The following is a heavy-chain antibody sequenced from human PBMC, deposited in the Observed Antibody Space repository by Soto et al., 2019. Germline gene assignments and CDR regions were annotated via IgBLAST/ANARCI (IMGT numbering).Heavy chain of an antibody. CDR2: ISAYNGKN. V-gene: IGHV1-18*01. D-gene: IGHD2-15*01. J-gene: IGHJ4*02. CDR1: GYTLTTYG. Sequence: QVQLVQSGAEVKKPGASMKVSCKASGYTLTTYGISWVRQAPGQGLEWMGWISAYNGKNNYEQKFQGRVTMTTVTSTSIAYMELRSLRSADTAVYYCARGPPTSCSGGSCYSHYFDYWGQGTLVTVSS. CDR3: ARGPPTSCSGGSCYSHYFDY.